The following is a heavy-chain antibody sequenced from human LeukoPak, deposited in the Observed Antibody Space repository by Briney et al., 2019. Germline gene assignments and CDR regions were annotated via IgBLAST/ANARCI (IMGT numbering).Heavy chain of an antibody. CDR3: ARSDSSGWYGDYYYMDV. J-gene: IGHJ6*03. CDR1: GYSFTSYW. V-gene: IGHV5-51*01. D-gene: IGHD6-19*01. CDR2: IYPGDSDT. Sequence: GKSLKISCKGSGYSFTSYWIGWVRQMPGKGLEWMGIIYPGDSDTRYSPSFQGQVTISADKSISTAYLQWSSLKASDTAMYYCARSDSSGWYGDYYYMDVWGKGTTVTVSS.